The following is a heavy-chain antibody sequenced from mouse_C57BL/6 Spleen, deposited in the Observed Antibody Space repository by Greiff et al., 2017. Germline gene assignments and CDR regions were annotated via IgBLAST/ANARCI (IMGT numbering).Heavy chain of an antibody. CDR3: ARKWDSNPFAY. CDR2: IYPGDGDT. Sequence: VKLQQSGPELVKPGASVKISCKASGYAFSSSWMNWVKQRPGKGLEWIGRIYPGDGDTNYNGKFKGKATLTADKSSSTAYMQLSSLTSEDSAVYFCARKWDSNPFAYWGQGTLVTVSA. CDR1: GYAFSSSW. J-gene: IGHJ3*01. D-gene: IGHD2-5*01. V-gene: IGHV1-82*01.